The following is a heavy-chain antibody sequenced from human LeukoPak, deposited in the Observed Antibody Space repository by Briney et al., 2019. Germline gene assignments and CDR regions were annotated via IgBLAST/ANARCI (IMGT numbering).Heavy chain of an antibody. Sequence: SETLSLTCTVSGGSISSSSYYWGWIRQPPGKGLEWIGSVYYTGASYYNPSLKSRVTISIDTSKKHFSLKLNFVTAADTAVYYCARLVEYGSSSFDSWGQGTLVTVSS. D-gene: IGHD6-6*01. V-gene: IGHV4-39*01. CDR1: GGSISSSSYY. CDR2: VYYTGAS. CDR3: ARLVEYGSSSFDS. J-gene: IGHJ4*02.